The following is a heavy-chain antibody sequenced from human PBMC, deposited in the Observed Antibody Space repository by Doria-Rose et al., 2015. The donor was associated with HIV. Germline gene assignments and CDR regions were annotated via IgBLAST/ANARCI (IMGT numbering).Heavy chain of an antibody. J-gene: IGHJ3*02. Sequence: QVQLVQSGGGVVQPGRSLRLSCTASGFTFNSYGMHWVRQAPGKGLEWVAIISFDGSNEYFVDSVRGRFTISRDNSKNTLYLQMNSLRAADTALYYCAKDRYSGYFTHGAFDIWGQGTWSPSLQ. D-gene: IGHD5-12*01. V-gene: IGHV3-30*18. CDR2: ISFDGSNE. CDR3: AKDRYSGYFTHGAFDI. CDR1: GFTFNSYG.